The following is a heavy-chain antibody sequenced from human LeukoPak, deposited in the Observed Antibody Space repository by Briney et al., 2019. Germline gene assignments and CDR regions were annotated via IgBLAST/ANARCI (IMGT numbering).Heavy chain of an antibody. Sequence: SETLSLTCAVYGGSFSGYYWSWIRQPPGKGLEWIGEINHSGSTNYNPSLKSRVTISLDKSKNQFSLRLSSVTAADTAVYYCARYRGASGYHFDYWGQGTLVTVSS. D-gene: IGHD5-12*01. J-gene: IGHJ4*02. CDR3: ARYRGASGYHFDY. V-gene: IGHV4-34*01. CDR1: GGSFSGYY. CDR2: INHSGST.